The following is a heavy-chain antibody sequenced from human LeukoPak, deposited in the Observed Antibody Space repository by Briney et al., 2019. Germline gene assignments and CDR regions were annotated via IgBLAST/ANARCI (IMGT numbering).Heavy chain of an antibody. V-gene: IGHV4-31*03. J-gene: IGHJ5*02. CDR2: IYYSGST. Sequence: SETLSLTCTVSGGSISSGGYYWSWIRQHPGKGLEWIGYIYYSGSTYYNPSLKSRVTISVDTSKNQFSLKLSSVTAADTAVYYCARVQVTGVNWFDPWGQGTLVSVSS. CDR3: ARVQVTGVNWFDP. D-gene: IGHD7-27*01. CDR1: GGSISSGGYY.